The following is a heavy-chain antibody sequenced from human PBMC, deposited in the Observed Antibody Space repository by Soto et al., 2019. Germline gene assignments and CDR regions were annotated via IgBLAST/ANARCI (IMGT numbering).Heavy chain of an antibody. CDR3: ARAGVDIDVYYYYYALDV. D-gene: IGHD5-12*01. Sequence: ETLSLTCAVYGGSFSGYYWTWIRQPPGAGLEWIGEINHSGSTNYNPSLKSRVTISVDTSKNQFSLKLTSVTAADTAVYYCARAGVDIDVYYYYYALDVWGQGTAVTVSS. CDR2: INHSGST. CDR1: GGSFSGYY. V-gene: IGHV4-34*01. J-gene: IGHJ6*02.